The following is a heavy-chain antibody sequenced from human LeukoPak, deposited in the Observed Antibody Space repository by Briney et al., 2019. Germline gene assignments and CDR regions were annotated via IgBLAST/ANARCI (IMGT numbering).Heavy chain of an antibody. V-gene: IGHV3-74*01. CDR1: GFTFSSYG. D-gene: IGHD3-10*01. CDR2: ISSDGTNA. Sequence: GGSLRLSCAASGFTFSSYGMHWVRQAPGKGLVWVSRISSDGTNANYADSVKGRFTISRDNAKNTLYLQMNSLRAEDTAVYYCVLLSLTPGWGQGTLVTVSS. J-gene: IGHJ4*02. CDR3: VLLSLTPG.